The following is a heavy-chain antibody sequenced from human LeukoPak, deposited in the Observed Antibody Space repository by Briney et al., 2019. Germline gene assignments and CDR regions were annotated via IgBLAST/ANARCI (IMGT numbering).Heavy chain of an antibody. J-gene: IGHJ6*03. D-gene: IGHD3-9*01. CDR1: GGSFSGYY. CDR3: ARGKFDWSTRGYYYMDV. CDR2: SNHSGST. V-gene: IGHV4-34*01. Sequence: SETLSLTCAVYGGSFSGYYWSWIRQPPGKGLEWIGESNHSGSTNYNPSLKSRVTISVDTSKNQFSLKLSSVTAADTAVYYCARGKFDWSTRGYYYMDVWGKGTTVTVSS.